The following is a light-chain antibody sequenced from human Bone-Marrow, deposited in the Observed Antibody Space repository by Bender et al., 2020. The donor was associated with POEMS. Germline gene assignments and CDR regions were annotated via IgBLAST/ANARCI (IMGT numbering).Light chain of an antibody. CDR3: SSFTSSNSLV. Sequence: QSALTQPASVSGSPGQSITISCTGTNNDIGAYYYVSWYQQHPGKAPKLMIYDVDKRPSGAFNRFSGSKSGNTASLTISGLQAEDEADYYCSSFTSSNSLVFGGGTKLTVL. CDR2: DVD. J-gene: IGLJ2*01. CDR1: NNDIGAYYY. V-gene: IGLV2-14*01.